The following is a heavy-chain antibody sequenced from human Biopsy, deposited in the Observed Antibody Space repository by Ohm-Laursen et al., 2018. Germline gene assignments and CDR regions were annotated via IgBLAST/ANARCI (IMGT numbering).Heavy chain of an antibody. D-gene: IGHD2-8*02. J-gene: IGHJ4*02. Sequence: ASVKVSCKASGYTFSSYGINWVRQAPGQGLEWMGWISGYNGYTKFGHKAQGRVTLTRDTSMSTAYMDLRSLRSDDTAVYYCARDRWPHVTLPVLVVFDFWGQGTLVIVSS. CDR3: ARDRWPHVTLPVLVVFDF. CDR2: ISGYNGYT. V-gene: IGHV1-18*01. CDR1: GYTFSSYG.